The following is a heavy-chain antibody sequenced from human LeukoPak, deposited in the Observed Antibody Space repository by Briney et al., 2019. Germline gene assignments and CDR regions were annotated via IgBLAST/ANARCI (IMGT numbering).Heavy chain of an antibody. CDR1: GFTFSSYG. CDR2: IWYDGSNK. D-gene: IGHD3-16*01. Sequence: HPGRSLRLSCAASGFTFSSYGMHWVRQAPGKGLEWVAVIWYDGSNKYYADSVKGRFTISRDNSKNTLYLQMNSLRAEDTAVYYCAREPYVGYYYYMDVWGKGNTVTVSS. J-gene: IGHJ6*03. CDR3: AREPYVGYYYYMDV. V-gene: IGHV3-33*01.